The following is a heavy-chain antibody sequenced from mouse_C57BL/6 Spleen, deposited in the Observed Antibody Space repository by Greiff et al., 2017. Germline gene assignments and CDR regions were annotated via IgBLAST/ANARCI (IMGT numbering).Heavy chain of an antibody. Sequence: EVQLVESGGGLVQPGGSLKLSCAASGFTFSDYGMAWVRQAPRKGPEWVAFISNLAYSIYYADTVTGRFTISRENAKSTLYLEMSSLRSEDTAMYYCARRGSSYDWFAYWGQGTLVTVSA. CDR1: GFTFSDYG. CDR2: ISNLAYSI. V-gene: IGHV5-15*01. J-gene: IGHJ3*01. D-gene: IGHD1-1*01. CDR3: ARRGSSYDWFAY.